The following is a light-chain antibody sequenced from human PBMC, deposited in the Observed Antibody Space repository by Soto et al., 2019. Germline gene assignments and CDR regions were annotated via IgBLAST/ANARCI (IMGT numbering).Light chain of an antibody. CDR2: AAS. CDR3: QQSYTTLT. Sequence: DIQMTQSPSSLSASVGDRVTITCRASQSIRNYLNWYQQKPGKAPKLLIYAASNLQSGVPSRFSGSGSGTDFTLTISSLQPEDFATYFSQQSYTTLTFVGGTQVDIK. V-gene: IGKV1-39*01. J-gene: IGKJ4*01. CDR1: QSIRNY.